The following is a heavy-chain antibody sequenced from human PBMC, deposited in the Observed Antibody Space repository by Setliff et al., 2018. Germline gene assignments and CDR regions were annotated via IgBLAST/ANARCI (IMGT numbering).Heavy chain of an antibody. CDR1: GYTFINFH. J-gene: IGHJ5*02. Sequence: ASVKVSCKSSGYTFINFHLHWLRQAPGQGLEWMGIVNPSGGKTTLSQKFQGRVSMTADASTATVYTELHSLTSEDTAIYYCARAPWGDDYDSLYTWFDPWGQGSLVTVSS. CDR2: VNPSGGKT. D-gene: IGHD3-22*01. V-gene: IGHV1-46*01. CDR3: ARAPWGDDYDSLYTWFDP.